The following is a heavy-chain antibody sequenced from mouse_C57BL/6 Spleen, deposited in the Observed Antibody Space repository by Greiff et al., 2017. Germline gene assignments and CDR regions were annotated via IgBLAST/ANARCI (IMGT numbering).Heavy chain of an antibody. J-gene: IGHJ2*01. CDR2: INPNNGGT. V-gene: IGHV1-26*01. CDR1: GYTFTDYH. CDR3: ARGYYYGSIWDY. Sequence: EVQLQQSGPELVKPGASVKISCKASGYTFTDYHMNWVKQSHGKSLEWIGDINPNNGGTSYNQKFKGKATLTVDKSSSTAYMELRSLTSEDSAVYYCARGYYYGSIWDYWGQGTTLTVSS. D-gene: IGHD1-1*01.